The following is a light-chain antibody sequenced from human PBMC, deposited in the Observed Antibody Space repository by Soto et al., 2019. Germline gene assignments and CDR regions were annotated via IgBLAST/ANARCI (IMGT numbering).Light chain of an antibody. CDR1: SSDVGGYNS. Sequence: QSALTQPASVSGSPGQSITISCTGTSSDVGGYNSVSWYQQHPGKAPKLMIYEVSNRPSGVSNRLSGSKSGNTASLTISGLQAEDEADYYCSSYTSSSTLVFGSGTKLTVL. V-gene: IGLV2-14*01. J-gene: IGLJ1*01. CDR3: SSYTSSSTLV. CDR2: EVS.